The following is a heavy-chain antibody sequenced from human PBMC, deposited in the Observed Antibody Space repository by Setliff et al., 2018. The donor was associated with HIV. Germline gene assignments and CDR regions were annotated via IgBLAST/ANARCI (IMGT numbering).Heavy chain of an antibody. D-gene: IGHD1-26*01. CDR3: ARGRQIGIEGAGAFDI. CDR1: GGSISNYYW. CDR2: IYHSGTT. Sequence: ASETLSLTCIVSGGSISNYYWWTWVRQPPGKGLEWIGEIYHSGTTDYKPSLKSLVTMSLDQAKKQLSLRLSYVTAADTAVYYCARGRQIGIEGAGAFDIWGPGTVVTVSS. V-gene: IGHV4-4*02. J-gene: IGHJ3*02.